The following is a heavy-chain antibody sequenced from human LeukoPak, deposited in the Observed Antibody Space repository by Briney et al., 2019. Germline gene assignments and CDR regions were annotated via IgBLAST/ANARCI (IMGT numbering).Heavy chain of an antibody. CDR2: IYYSGST. J-gene: IGHJ4*02. D-gene: IGHD6-19*01. V-gene: IGHV4-39*01. CDR3: ARLRYSSGWYGFDY. Sequence: SETLSLTCTVSGGSISSSSYYWGWIRQPPGKGLEWIGCIYYSGSTYYNPSLKSRVTISVDTSKNQFSLKLSSVTAADTAVYYCARLRYSSGWYGFDYWGQGTLVTVSS. CDR1: GGSISSSSYY.